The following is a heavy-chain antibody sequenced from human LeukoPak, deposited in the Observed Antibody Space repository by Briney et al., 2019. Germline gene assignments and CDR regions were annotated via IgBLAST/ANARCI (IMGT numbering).Heavy chain of an antibody. V-gene: IGHV3-23*01. CDR2: ISGSGVRT. J-gene: IGHJ4*02. CDR3: AKDLTGYDKPIDY. Sequence: GGSLRLSCAASGFTFSSYAMHWVRQAPGKGLEWVSTISGSGVRTYFADSVKGRFSISRDNSKNTLYLQMNSLRAEDTAVYYCAKDLTGYDKPIDYWGQGTLVTVSS. D-gene: IGHD3-9*01. CDR1: GFTFSSYA.